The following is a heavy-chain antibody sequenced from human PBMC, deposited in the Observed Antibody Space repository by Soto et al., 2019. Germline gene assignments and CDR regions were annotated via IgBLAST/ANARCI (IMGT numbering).Heavy chain of an antibody. CDR3: AHTTVVTPKYYYYYYGMDV. CDR1: GYTFTSYG. CDR2: ISAYNGNT. V-gene: IGHV1-18*01. J-gene: IGHJ6*02. Sequence: QVQLVQSGAEVKKPGASVKVSCKASGYTFTSYGISWVRQAHGQGLEWMGWISAYNGNTNYAQQLQGRVTMTTDTSTSTAYMELRSLRSDDTAVYYCAHTTVVTPKYYYYYYGMDVWGQGTTVNVSS. D-gene: IGHD4-17*01.